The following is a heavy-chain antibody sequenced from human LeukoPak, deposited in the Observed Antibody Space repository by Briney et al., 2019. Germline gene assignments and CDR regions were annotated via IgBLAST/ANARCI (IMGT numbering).Heavy chain of an antibody. J-gene: IGHJ6*02. CDR3: ARQGTSGSYLTGLDV. Sequence: SETLSLTCTVSSGSISTYYWSWIRQPPGKGLEWMGYIFYSGGTTYNPSLSSRLTISVDTSKNQFSLELSSVTAADTAVYYCARQGTSGSYLTGLDVWGQGTTVTVSS. CDR2: IFYSGGT. CDR1: SGSISTYY. D-gene: IGHD3-22*01. V-gene: IGHV4-59*08.